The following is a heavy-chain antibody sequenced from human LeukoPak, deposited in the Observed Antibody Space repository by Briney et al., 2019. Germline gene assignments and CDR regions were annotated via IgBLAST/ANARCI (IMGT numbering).Heavy chain of an antibody. V-gene: IGHV4-61*10. CDR2: IYYSGST. Sequence: SQTLSLTCTVSGGSISSGSYYWGWIRQPAGKGLEWIGYIYYSGSTNYNPSLKSRVTISVDTSKNQFSLRLSSVTAADTAVYYCARVTGYMTEDYFDYWGQGTLITVSS. D-gene: IGHD6-13*01. CDR1: GGSISSGSYY. CDR3: ARVTGYMTEDYFDY. J-gene: IGHJ4*02.